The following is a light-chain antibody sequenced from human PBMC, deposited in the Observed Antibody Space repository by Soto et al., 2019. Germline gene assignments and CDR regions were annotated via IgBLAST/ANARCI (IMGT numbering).Light chain of an antibody. J-gene: IGLJ3*02. CDR3: AAWDDSLKAML. V-gene: IGLV1-44*01. CDR2: SNA. CDR1: GSNIGENA. Sequence: QSVLTQQPSASGTPGQTVTISCSGSGSNIGENAVNWYQHLPGTAPQLLIYSNALRPSGVPHRFSGSKSGTAGSLAISGLQSEDEAHYYCAAWDDSLKAMLFGGGTKLTVL.